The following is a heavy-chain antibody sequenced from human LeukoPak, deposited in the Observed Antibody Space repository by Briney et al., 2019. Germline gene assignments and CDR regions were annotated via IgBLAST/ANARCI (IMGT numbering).Heavy chain of an antibody. Sequence: GGSLRLSCKASGSMFSIFGMSWVRKAPGKGLEWVSAISVSGRSTYYADSVKGRVTISRDNSKNTLFLQMNSLRAEDTALYYCAKIAGGDYDFWSGSWDYWGQGTLVTVSS. CDR1: GSMFSIFG. D-gene: IGHD3-3*01. V-gene: IGHV3-23*01. CDR3: AKIAGGDYDFWSGSWDY. J-gene: IGHJ4*02. CDR2: ISVSGRST.